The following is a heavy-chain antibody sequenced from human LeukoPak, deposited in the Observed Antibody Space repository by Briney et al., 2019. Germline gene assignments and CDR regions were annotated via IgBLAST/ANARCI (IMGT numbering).Heavy chain of an antibody. CDR3: ARVLATGIDY. J-gene: IGHJ4*02. V-gene: IGHV1-69*04. D-gene: IGHD2-21*02. CDR1: GGTFSSYA. CDR2: IIPIFGIA. Sequence: SVKVSCKASGGTFSSYAISWVRQAPGQGLEWMGRIIPIFGIANYAQKFQGRVTITADKSTSTAYMELSSLRSEDTAAYYCARVLATGIDYWGQGTLVTVSS.